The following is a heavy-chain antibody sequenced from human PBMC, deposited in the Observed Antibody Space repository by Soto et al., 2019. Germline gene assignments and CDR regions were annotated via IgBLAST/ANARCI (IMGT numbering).Heavy chain of an antibody. CDR3: AHRPTGDFFPDWFDP. J-gene: IGHJ5*02. Sequence: TLVNPTQTLTLTCTFSGFSLSTSGVGVGWIRQPPGKALEWLALIYWDDDKRYSPSLKSRLTITKDTSKNQVILTMTNMDPVDTATYYCAHRPTGDFFPDWFDPWGQGTLVTVSS. D-gene: IGHD7-27*01. CDR2: IYWDDDK. V-gene: IGHV2-5*02. CDR1: GFSLSTSGVG.